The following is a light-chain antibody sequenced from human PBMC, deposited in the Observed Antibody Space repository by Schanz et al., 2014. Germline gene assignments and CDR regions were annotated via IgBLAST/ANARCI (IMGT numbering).Light chain of an antibody. CDR2: GAS. J-gene: IGKJ1*01. Sequence: EIVMTQSPATLSVSPGERATLSCRASQSVSSNLAWYQQKPGQAPTLLIYGASSRATGIPDRFSGSGSGTDLTLTISRLEPEDFAVFYCKQYGNSPRWTFGQGTKVEVK. V-gene: IGKV3-20*01. CDR3: KQYGNSPRWT. CDR1: QSVSSN.